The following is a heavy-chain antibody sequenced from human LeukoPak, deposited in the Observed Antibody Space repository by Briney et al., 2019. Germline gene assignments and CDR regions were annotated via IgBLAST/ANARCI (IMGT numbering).Heavy chain of an antibody. D-gene: IGHD2-2*01. Sequence: PGGSLRLSCAASGFTFSSYPMTWVRQAPGKGLGWVSLIGGSGGSTYYANSVKGRFTISRDDSKNTLYLQMNSLRADDTAIYHCAYAFDYWGQGTLVTVSS. V-gene: IGHV3-23*01. J-gene: IGHJ4*02. CDR1: GFTFSSYP. CDR3: AYAFDY. CDR2: IGGSGGST.